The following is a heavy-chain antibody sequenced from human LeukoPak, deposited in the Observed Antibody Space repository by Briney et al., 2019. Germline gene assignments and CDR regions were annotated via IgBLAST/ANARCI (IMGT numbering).Heavy chain of an antibody. Sequence: SETLSLTCTVPGYSISSGYYWGWIRQPPGKGLEWSGSIYHSGSTYYNPSLKSRVTISVDTSKNQFSLKLSSVTAADTAVYYCARGILRYFDWPNWFDPWGQGTLVTVSS. D-gene: IGHD3-9*01. CDR2: IYHSGST. V-gene: IGHV4-38-2*02. CDR1: GYSISSGYY. CDR3: ARGILRYFDWPNWFDP. J-gene: IGHJ5*02.